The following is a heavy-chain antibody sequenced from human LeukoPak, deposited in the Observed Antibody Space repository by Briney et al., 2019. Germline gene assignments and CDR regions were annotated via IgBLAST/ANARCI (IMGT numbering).Heavy chain of an antibody. CDR2: LSTSGRST. CDR3: GKDSGVVVAPSFISDP. CDR1: GFTFSNFA. V-gene: IGHV3-23*01. D-gene: IGHD2-15*01. Sequence: GGSLRLSCAGSGFTFSNFAMNWVRQAPGKGLEWISALSTSGRSTYYADSVKGRFTISRDNSKNTLYLQMNGLRAEDTAVYYWGKDSGVVVAPSFISDPWGQGTLVTVSS. J-gene: IGHJ5*02.